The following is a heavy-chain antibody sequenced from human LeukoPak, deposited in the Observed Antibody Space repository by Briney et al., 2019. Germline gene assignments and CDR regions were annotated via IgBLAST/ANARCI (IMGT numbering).Heavy chain of an antibody. CDR2: MNPNSGNT. D-gene: IGHD6-13*01. CDR1: GYTFTGYY. J-gene: IGHJ4*02. CDR3: ARVQFIAAAATDY. Sequence: GASVKVSCKASGYTFTGYYMHWVRQATGQGLEWMGWMNPNSGNTGYAQKFQGRVTMTRNTSISTAYMELSSLRSEDTAVYYCARVQFIAAAATDYWGQGTLVTVSS. V-gene: IGHV1-8*02.